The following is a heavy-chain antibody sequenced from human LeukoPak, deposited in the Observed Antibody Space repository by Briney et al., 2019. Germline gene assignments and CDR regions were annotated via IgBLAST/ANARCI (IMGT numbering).Heavy chain of an antibody. Sequence: SGPTLVNPTQTLTLTCTFSGFSLSTSGVGVGWIRQPPGKALEWLALIYWDDDKRYSPSLKSRLTITKDTSKNQVVLTMTNIDPVDTATYYCAHRGLLHSFDYWGQGTLVTVSS. CDR2: IYWDDDK. CDR1: GFSLSTSGVG. J-gene: IGHJ4*02. CDR3: AHRGLLHSFDY. V-gene: IGHV2-5*02.